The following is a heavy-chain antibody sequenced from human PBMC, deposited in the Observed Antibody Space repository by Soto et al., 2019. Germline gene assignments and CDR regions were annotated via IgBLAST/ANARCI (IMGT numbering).Heavy chain of an antibody. Sequence: GGSLRLSCAASGFTFSSFGMHWVRQAPGKGLEWVAGVWYDGTNKYYADSVKGRFTISRDNSKNTLYLQMNSLRVEDTAVFYCASEQRVDCRGDYYSDYWGQGTLVTVSS. D-gene: IGHD2-21*02. CDR3: ASEQRVDCRGDYYSDY. CDR2: VWYDGTNK. CDR1: GFTFSSFG. V-gene: IGHV3-33*01. J-gene: IGHJ4*02.